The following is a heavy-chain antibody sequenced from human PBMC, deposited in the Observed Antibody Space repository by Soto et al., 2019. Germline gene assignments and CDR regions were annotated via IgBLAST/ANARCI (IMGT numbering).Heavy chain of an antibody. CDR3: AKDRGWIDGNDY. D-gene: IGHD1-1*01. Sequence: HPGGSLRLSCVASGFTFSSYGMNWVRQAPGKGLEWVSGISGSGRTTYYVASVKGRFTLSRDNSKNTLYLQMSSLGAEDTAIYYCAKDRGWIDGNDYWGQGTLVTVSS. CDR2: ISGSGRTT. CDR1: GFTFSSYG. V-gene: IGHV3-23*01. J-gene: IGHJ4*02.